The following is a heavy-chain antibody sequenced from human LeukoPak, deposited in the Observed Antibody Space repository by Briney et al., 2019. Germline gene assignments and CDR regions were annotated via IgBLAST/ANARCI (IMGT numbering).Heavy chain of an antibody. CDR2: LYSSGTT. D-gene: IGHD1-26*01. CDR1: GDSISSGSYC. J-gene: IGHJ4*02. Sequence: TLSLTCTVSGDSISSGSYCWSWIRQPAGKGLEWIGRLYSSGTTNYNPSLKSRVSMSVDTSKNQFSLMLSSVTAADTAVYYCARVKWELLAGPFEYWGQGTLVTVSS. V-gene: IGHV4-61*02. CDR3: ARVKWELLAGPFEY.